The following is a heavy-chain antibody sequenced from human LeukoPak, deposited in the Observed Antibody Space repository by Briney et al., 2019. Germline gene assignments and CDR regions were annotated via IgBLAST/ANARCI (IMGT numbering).Heavy chain of an antibody. Sequence: ASVKVSCKASGYTFSSYDINWVRQATGQGLEWMGWMDPKSGRTVYAQKFQGRVTMTRNTSITTAYMELNSLKSEDTAVYYCARGCGGDCFGSAQTPELLGGQLQLGAQPRRGMDVWGQGTTVTVSS. V-gene: IGHV1-8*01. CDR3: ARGCGGDCFGSAQTPELLGGQLQLGAQPRRGMDV. CDR1: GYTFSSYD. D-gene: IGHD2-21*02. CDR2: MDPKSGRT. J-gene: IGHJ6*02.